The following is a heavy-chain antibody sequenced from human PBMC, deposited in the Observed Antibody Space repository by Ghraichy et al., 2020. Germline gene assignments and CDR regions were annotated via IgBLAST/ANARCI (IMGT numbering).Heavy chain of an antibody. Sequence: SETLSLTCTVSGGSINSADYYWTWIRQPPGKGLEWIGYIYYNGTTYCNPSLKSRLTISVDTSKNQFSMKLNSVTVADTAVYYCARDLGGHDAFDIWGQGTMVTVSS. V-gene: IGHV4-30-4*01. CDR2: IYYNGTT. CDR1: GGSINSADYY. CDR3: ARDLGGHDAFDI. J-gene: IGHJ3*02.